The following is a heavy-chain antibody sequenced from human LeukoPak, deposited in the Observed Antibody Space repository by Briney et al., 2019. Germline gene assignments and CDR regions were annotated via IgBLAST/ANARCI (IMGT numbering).Heavy chain of an antibody. D-gene: IGHD6-19*01. V-gene: IGHV4-30-2*01. CDR1: GGSLSSGGYY. CDR3: ARRSRSSGWLIDY. CDR2: IYHSGST. J-gene: IGHJ4*02. Sequence: SQTLSLTCTVSGGSLSSGGYYWSWIRQPPGKGLEWIGYIYHSGSTYYNPSLKSRVTISVDTSKNQFSLKLSSVTAADTAVYYCARRSRSSGWLIDYWGQGTLVTVSS.